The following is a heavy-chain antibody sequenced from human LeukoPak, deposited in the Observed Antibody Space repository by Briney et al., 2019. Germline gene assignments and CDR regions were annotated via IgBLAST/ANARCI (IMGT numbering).Heavy chain of an antibody. V-gene: IGHV1-18*01. Sequence: ASVKVSCTASGYTFTSYGISWVRQAPGQGLEWMGWISAYNGNTNYAQKLQGRVTMTTDTSTSTAYMELRSLRSDDTAVYYCARAKDPYYYDSSGYSLWGQGTLVTVSS. D-gene: IGHD3-22*01. CDR1: GYTFTSYG. J-gene: IGHJ4*02. CDR3: ARAKDPYYYDSSGYSL. CDR2: ISAYNGNT.